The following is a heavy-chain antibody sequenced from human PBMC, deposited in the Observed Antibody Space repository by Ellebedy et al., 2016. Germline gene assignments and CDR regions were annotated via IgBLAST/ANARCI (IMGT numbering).Heavy chain of an antibody. CDR3: ARDYRAFFADSSGYYPGTSDH. D-gene: IGHD3-22*01. J-gene: IGHJ4*02. CDR2: TNAGKGNT. Sequence: ASVKVSCKTSGYTFTSYAIHWVRQAPGQRLEWMGWTNAGKGNTQYSHKFQGRVTITRDTSASTAYMELSGLRSEDTAVYFCARDYRAFFADSSGYYPGTSDHWGQGTLVIVSS. V-gene: IGHV1-3*01. CDR1: GYTFTSYA.